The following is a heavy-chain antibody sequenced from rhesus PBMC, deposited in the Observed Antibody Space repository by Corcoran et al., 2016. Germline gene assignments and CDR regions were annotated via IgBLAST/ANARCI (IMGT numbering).Heavy chain of an antibody. CDR1: GGSISSSY. J-gene: IGHJ4*01. Sequence: QLQLQESGPGLVKPSETLSVTCAVSGGSISSSYWSWIRQAPGKGLEWFGYIYGSCSSTNYNPSLKCRVTLSVDTSKNQLSLKLSSVTAADTAVYYCARAPTGNLDFDYWGQGVLVTVSS. V-gene: IGHV4-169*01. D-gene: IGHD4-17*01. CDR2: IYGSCSST. CDR3: ARAPTGNLDFDY.